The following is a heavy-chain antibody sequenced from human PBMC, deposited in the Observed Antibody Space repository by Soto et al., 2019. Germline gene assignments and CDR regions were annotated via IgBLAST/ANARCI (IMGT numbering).Heavy chain of an antibody. CDR2: IYSGGST. CDR3: ARHTDHDFCSGYPQYGMDV. V-gene: IGHV3-53*01. J-gene: IGHJ6*02. Sequence: EVQLVESGGGLIQPGGSLRLSCAASGFTVSSNYMSWVRQAPGKGLEWVSVIYSGGSTYYANSVKSRFTISRDNSKYTTYLQINSLRAEDTALYYCARHTDHDFCSGYPQYGMDVWGQGTTVTVSS. CDR1: GFTVSSNY. D-gene: IGHD3-3*01.